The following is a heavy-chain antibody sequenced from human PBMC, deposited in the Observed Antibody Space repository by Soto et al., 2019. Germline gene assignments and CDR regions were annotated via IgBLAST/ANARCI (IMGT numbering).Heavy chain of an antibody. V-gene: IGHV1-3*01. D-gene: IGHD2-2*01. J-gene: IGHJ5*02. Sequence: QVQLVQSGAEVKEPGASVKVSCKASGYTFTSYTLDWVRQAPGQRLEWMGGINAGNGDTKYSQNFQGSVTITRDTSATTAYMELSSLRYEDTAVYYCAREALRFCTSTSCSTDWFDPWGQGTLVTVSS. CDR2: INAGNGDT. CDR1: GYTFTSYT. CDR3: AREALRFCTSTSCSTDWFDP.